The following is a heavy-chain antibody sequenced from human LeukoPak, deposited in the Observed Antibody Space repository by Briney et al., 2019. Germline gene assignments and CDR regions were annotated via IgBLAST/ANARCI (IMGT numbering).Heavy chain of an antibody. CDR3: ARDRLKWELWD. J-gene: IGHJ4*02. CDR2: ISYDGSNK. CDR1: GFTFSSYG. D-gene: IGHD1-26*01. V-gene: IGHV3-30*12. Sequence: PGGSLRLSCAASGFTFSSYGMHWVRQAPGKGLEWVAVISYDGSNKYYADSVKGRFTISRDNSKNTLYLQMNSLRAEDTAVYYCARDRLKWELWDWGQGTLVTVSS.